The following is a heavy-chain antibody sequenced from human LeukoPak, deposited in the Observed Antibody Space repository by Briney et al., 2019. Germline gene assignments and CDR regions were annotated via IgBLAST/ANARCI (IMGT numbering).Heavy chain of an antibody. J-gene: IGHJ4*02. CDR1: GFTFDDYG. CDR3: AREFAVADPAFDY. D-gene: IGHD6-19*01. Sequence: GGSLRLSCAASGFTFDDYGMSWDRHAPGKGLEWVCSINWNGGSTTYADSVKGRLTISRDNAKNSLYLQMNSLRAEDTAFYYCAREFAVADPAFDYWGQGTLVTVSS. V-gene: IGHV3-20*04. CDR2: INWNGGST.